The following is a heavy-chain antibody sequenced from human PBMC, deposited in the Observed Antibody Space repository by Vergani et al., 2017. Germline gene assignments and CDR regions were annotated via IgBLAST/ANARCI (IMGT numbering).Heavy chain of an antibody. Sequence: QVQLVQSGAEVKKPGSSVKVSCKASGGTFSSYAISWVRQAPGQGLEWMGGIIPIFGTANYAQKFQGRVTITADESTSSAYMELSSLRSEDTAVYYCARELRQQLVPAYFDYWGQGTLVTVSS. V-gene: IGHV1-69*01. J-gene: IGHJ4*02. CDR1: GGTFSSYA. D-gene: IGHD6-13*01. CDR3: ARELRQQLVPAYFDY. CDR2: IIPIFGTA.